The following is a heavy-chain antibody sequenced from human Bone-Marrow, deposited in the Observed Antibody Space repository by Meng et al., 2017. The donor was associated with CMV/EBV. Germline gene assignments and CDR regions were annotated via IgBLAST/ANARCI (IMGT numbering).Heavy chain of an antibody. Sequence: GESLKISCAASGFTFSDYYMSWIRQAPGKGLEWVSYISSSGSTIYYADSVKGRFTISRDNAKNSLYLQMNSLRAEDTAVYYCARDLESSTSYYFDYWGHGTLVTGSS. D-gene: IGHD2-2*01. CDR1: GFTFSDYY. J-gene: IGHJ4*01. CDR2: ISSSGSTI. CDR3: ARDLESSTSYYFDY. V-gene: IGHV3-11*04.